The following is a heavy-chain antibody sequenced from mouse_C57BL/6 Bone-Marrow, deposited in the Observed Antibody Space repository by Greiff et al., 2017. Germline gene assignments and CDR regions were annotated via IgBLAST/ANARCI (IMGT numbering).Heavy chain of an antibody. Sequence: QVQLQQSGPELVKPGASVKISCKASGYAFSSSWMNWVKQRPGKGLEWIGRIYPGDGDTNYNGKFKGKATLTADKSSSTAYMQLSSLTSEDSAVYFCARSWRLPADYWGQGTTLTVSS. V-gene: IGHV1-82*01. CDR1: GYAFSSSW. CDR2: IYPGDGDT. J-gene: IGHJ2*01. D-gene: IGHD2-4*01. CDR3: ARSWRLPADY.